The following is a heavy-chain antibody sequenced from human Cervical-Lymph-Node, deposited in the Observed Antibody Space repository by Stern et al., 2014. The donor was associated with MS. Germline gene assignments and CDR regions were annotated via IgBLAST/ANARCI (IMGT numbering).Heavy chain of an antibody. CDR1: GGSISSGSYY. D-gene: IGHD3-22*01. V-gene: IGHV4-39*01. CDR3: ARRRGYDGSGYYYFDN. CDR2: IYYSGRT. J-gene: IGHJ4*02. Sequence: QVQLQESGPGLVKPSETLSLTCTVSGGSISSGSYYWGWIRQPPGKGLEWIGDIYYSGRTYYNPSLNSRVTISGDPSKSQSPLRRRSVTAADTAVYYCARRRGYDGSGYYYFDNWGQGTLVTVSS.